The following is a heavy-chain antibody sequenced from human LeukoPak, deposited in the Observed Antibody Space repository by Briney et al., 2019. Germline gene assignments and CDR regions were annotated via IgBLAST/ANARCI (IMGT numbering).Heavy chain of an antibody. CDR2: ISYDGSNK. D-gene: IGHD3-3*01. J-gene: IGHJ5*02. CDR1: GFTFSSYA. Sequence: GGSLRLSCAASGFTFSSYAMHWVRQAPGKGLEWVAVISYDGSNKYYADSVKGRFTISRDNSKNTLYLQMNSLRAEDTAVYYCARVWTRVRFLEWLCLDTWGQGTLVTVSS. V-gene: IGHV3-30*04. CDR3: ARVWTRVRFLEWLCLDT.